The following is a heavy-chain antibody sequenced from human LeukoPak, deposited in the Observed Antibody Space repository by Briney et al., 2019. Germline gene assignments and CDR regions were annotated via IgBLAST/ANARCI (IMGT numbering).Heavy chain of an antibody. D-gene: IGHD6-13*01. V-gene: IGHV3-30*01. CDR2: ISHDGSNK. J-gene: IGHJ1*01. CDR3: AGSPKYSSSWYEYFQH. CDR1: GFTFSSYA. Sequence: GGSLRLSCAASGFTFSSYAMHWIRQAPGKGLEWVAAISHDGSNKYHADSVKGRFTISRDNSKNTVYLQMNSLRAEDTAVYFCAGSPKYSSSWYEYFQHWGQGTLVTVSS.